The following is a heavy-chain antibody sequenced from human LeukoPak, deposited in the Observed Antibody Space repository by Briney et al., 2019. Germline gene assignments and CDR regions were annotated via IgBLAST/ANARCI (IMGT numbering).Heavy chain of an antibody. D-gene: IGHD3-10*01. J-gene: IGHJ4*02. Sequence: SGGSLRLSCAASGFTFSSYEMHWVRQAPGRGLEWVSAISGSGDSTYYADSVKGRFTISRDNSKNTLYLQMNSLRAEDTAVYYCANREIAKELRVLPLYWGQGTLVTVSS. V-gene: IGHV3-23*01. CDR1: GFTFSSYE. CDR3: ANREIAKELRVLPLY. CDR2: ISGSGDST.